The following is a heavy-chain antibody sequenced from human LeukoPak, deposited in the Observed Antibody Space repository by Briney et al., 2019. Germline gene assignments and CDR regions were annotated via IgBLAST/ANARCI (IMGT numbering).Heavy chain of an antibody. CDR2: IYYSGIT. CDR1: GGSISSSSYY. CDR3: ARVKAVAGRRAAWFDP. D-gene: IGHD6-19*01. Sequence: SETLSLTCTVSGGSISSSSYYWGWIRQPPGKGLEWIGSIYYSGITYYNPSLKSRVTISVDTSKNQFSLKLSSVTAADTAVYYCARVKAVAGRRAAWFDPWGQGTLVTVSS. V-gene: IGHV4-39*07. J-gene: IGHJ5*02.